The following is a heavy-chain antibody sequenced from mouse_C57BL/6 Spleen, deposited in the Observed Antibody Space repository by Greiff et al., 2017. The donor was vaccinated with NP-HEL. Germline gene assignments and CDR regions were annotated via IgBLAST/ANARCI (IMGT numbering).Heavy chain of an antibody. D-gene: IGHD2-5*01. Sequence: EVQLQQSVAELVRPGASVKLSCTASGFNIKNTYMLWVKQRPEQGLEWIGRIDPANGNTKYAPKFQGKATITADTSSNTAYLQLSSLTSEDTAIYYCARSGFYYSNFLLDYWGQGTTLTVSS. CDR1: GFNIKNTY. V-gene: IGHV14-3*01. CDR3: ARSGFYYSNFLLDY. J-gene: IGHJ2*01. CDR2: IDPANGNT.